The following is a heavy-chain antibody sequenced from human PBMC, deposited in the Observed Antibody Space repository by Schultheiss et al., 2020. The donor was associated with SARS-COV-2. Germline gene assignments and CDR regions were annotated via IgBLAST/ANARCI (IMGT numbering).Heavy chain of an antibody. V-gene: IGHV4-31*03. CDR1: GASISNGGYY. CDR2: IYYTGRR. Sequence: SQTLSLTCTVSGASISNGGYYWSWIRQHPGKGLEWIGYIYYTGRRYYNPSLESRVTISVDTSKNQFSLKLSSVTAADTAVYYCARHRSWYDYWGQGTLVTVSS. CDR3: ARHRSWYDY. J-gene: IGHJ4*02. D-gene: IGHD6-13*01.